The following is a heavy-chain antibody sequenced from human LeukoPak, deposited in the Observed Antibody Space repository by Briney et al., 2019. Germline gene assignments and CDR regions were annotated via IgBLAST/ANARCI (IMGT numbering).Heavy chain of an antibody. CDR2: INPSGGNT. CDR3: ARVLHKRNYDSSDYYGY. V-gene: IGHV1-46*01. Sequence: ASVKVSCKASGYTFTSYYMHWVRQDPGQGLEGMGIINPSGGNTNYAQKFQGRVTMTRDMSTSTVYMELSSLRSEDTAVYYCARVLHKRNYDSSDYYGYWGQGTLVTVSS. J-gene: IGHJ4*02. D-gene: IGHD3-22*01. CDR1: GYTFTSYY.